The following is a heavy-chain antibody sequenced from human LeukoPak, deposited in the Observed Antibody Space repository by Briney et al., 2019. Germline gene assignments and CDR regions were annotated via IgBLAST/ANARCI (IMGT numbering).Heavy chain of an antibody. Sequence: GESLKISCKGSGYSFTSYWIGWVRQMPGKGLEWMGIIYPGDSDTRYSPSFQGRVTISADKSISTAYLQWSSLKASDTAMYYCARWSITTFGVVEHDAFDIWGQGTMVTVSS. CDR1: GYSFTSYW. D-gene: IGHD3-3*01. V-gene: IGHV5-51*01. J-gene: IGHJ3*02. CDR2: IYPGDSDT. CDR3: ARWSITTFGVVEHDAFDI.